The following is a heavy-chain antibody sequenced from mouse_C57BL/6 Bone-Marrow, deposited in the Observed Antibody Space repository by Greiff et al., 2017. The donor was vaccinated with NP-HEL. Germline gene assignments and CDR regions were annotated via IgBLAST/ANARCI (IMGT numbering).Heavy chain of an antibody. Sequence: VQLQQPGAELVKPGASVKMSCKASGYTFTSYWITWVKQRPGQGLEWIGDIYPGSGSTNYNEKFKSKATLTLDTSSSTAYMQLSSLTSEDSAVYYCARPIYYDYDWYFDVWGTGTTVTVSS. CDR3: ARPIYYDYDWYFDV. D-gene: IGHD2-4*01. CDR2: IYPGSGST. V-gene: IGHV1-55*01. CDR1: GYTFTSYW. J-gene: IGHJ1*03.